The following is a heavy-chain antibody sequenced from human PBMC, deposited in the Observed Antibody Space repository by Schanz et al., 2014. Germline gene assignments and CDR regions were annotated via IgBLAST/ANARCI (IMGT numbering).Heavy chain of an antibody. J-gene: IGHJ3*02. CDR3: ARVHIATYHYNSPGAFDI. V-gene: IGHV1-18*01. Sequence: QLMQSGSEVRKPGASVKVSCKASGYIFGSHGMTWVRQAPGQGPELMGWINAHTGNTQYAQKFQCRVTMTRHTVTTTVHLELTRLRTDDTAIYYCARVHIATYHYNSPGAFDIWGQGTRVTVSS. CDR2: INAHTGNT. D-gene: IGHD3-10*01. CDR1: GYIFGSHG.